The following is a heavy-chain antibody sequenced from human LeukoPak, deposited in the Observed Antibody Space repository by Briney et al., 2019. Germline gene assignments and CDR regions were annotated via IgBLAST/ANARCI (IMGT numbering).Heavy chain of an antibody. CDR2: IRYSEHENEK. J-gene: IGHJ4*02. D-gene: IGHD3-10*01. Sequence: GESLKISCAASGFTFDNYGMHWVRQAPGKGLEWLAFIRYSEHENEKFYTDSVRGRFTISRDNSKNTLSLQMNALRADDTAVYYCAKATQFGVYFDFWGQGTLVTVSS. CDR3: AKATQFGVYFDF. V-gene: IGHV3-30*02. CDR1: GFTFDNYG.